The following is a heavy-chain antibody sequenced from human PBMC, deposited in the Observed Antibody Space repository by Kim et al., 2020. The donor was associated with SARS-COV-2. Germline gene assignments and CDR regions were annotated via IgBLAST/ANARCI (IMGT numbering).Heavy chain of an antibody. V-gene: IGHV3-43*01. J-gene: IGHJ4*02. CDR1: GFTFDDYT. Sequence: GGSLRLSCAASGFTFDDYTMHWVRQAPGKGLEWVSLISWDGGSTYYADSVKGRFTISRDNSKNSLYLQMNSLRTEDTALYYCAKDIRRDYYDSSGYYRSWGGFDYWGQGTLVTVSS. CDR3: AKDIRRDYYDSSGYYRSWGGFDY. CDR2: ISWDGGST. D-gene: IGHD3-22*01.